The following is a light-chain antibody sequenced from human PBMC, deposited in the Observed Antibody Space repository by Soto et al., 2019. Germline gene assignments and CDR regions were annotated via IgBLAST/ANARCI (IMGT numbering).Light chain of an antibody. Sequence: DIQMTQSPSSLSASVGDRVTITCRASQSISNYLNWYQQKPGKAPKFLIYAASSLQSGVPSRFSGSGSGTDFTLTISSLQPEDFATYYCQQSYITAVTFGGGTKVEMK. V-gene: IGKV1-39*01. CDR3: QQSYITAVT. J-gene: IGKJ4*01. CDR1: QSISNY. CDR2: AAS.